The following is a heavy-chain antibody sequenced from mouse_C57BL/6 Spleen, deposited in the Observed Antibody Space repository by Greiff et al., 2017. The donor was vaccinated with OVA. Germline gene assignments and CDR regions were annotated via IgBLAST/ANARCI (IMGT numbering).Heavy chain of an antibody. J-gene: IGHJ1*03. CDR2: IYPGSGST. D-gene: IGHD2-3*01. Sequence: VQLQQPGAELVKPGASVKMPCKASGYTFTSYWITWVKQRPGQGLEWIGDIYPGSGSTNYNEKFKSKATLTVDTSSSTAYMQLSSLTSEDSAVYYCARRGYYDWYFDVWGTGTTVTVSS. V-gene: IGHV1-55*01. CDR3: ARRGYYDWYFDV. CDR1: GYTFTSYW.